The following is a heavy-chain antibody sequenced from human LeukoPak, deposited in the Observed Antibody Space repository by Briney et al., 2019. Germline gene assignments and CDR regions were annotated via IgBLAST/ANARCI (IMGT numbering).Heavy chain of an antibody. CDR2: ITTDNGNT. D-gene: IGHD5-12*01. CDR1: GYTFSNYG. J-gene: IGHJ4*02. V-gene: IGHV1-18*01. CDR3: ARGRGSTSRY. Sequence: AAVKVSCKASGYTFSNYGITWVRQAPGQGLEWMGWITTDNGNTNYAQNLQGRVTMTTDTSTSTAYMELRSLRPDDTAVYYCARGRGSTSRYWGQGTLVTVSS.